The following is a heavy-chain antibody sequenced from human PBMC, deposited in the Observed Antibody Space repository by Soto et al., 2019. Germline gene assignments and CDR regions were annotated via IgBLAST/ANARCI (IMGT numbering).Heavy chain of an antibody. Sequence: EVHLLESGGGLVQPGGSRRLSCAASGFTLSSSAMSWVRQAPGKGLEWVSAIGQSDISPFFADSVKGRLTISRDSSKNILTQQMNGLRAEDTAVYYIAIVEWMGDWRYWCQGTLVTVSS. CDR1: GFTLSSSA. V-gene: IGHV3-23*01. J-gene: IGHJ4*02. CDR2: IGQSDISP. CDR3: AIVEWMGDWRY. D-gene: IGHD1-1*01.